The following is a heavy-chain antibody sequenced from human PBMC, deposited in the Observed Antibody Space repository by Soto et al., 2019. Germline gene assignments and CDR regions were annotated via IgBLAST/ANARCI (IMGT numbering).Heavy chain of an antibody. CDR2: IDPSDSYT. CDR3: ARPPLYGSGSYYLDY. Sequence: GESLKISCKGSGYSFTSYWISWVRQMPGKGLEWMGRIDPSDSYTNYSPSFQGHVTISADKSISTAYLQWSSLKASDTAMYYCARPPLYGSGSYYLDYWDQGALVTVSS. D-gene: IGHD3-10*01. CDR1: GYSFTSYW. V-gene: IGHV5-10-1*01. J-gene: IGHJ4*02.